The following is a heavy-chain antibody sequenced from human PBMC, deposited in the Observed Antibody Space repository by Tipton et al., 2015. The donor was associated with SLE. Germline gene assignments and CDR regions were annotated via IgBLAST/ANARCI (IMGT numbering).Heavy chain of an antibody. V-gene: IGHV3-21*04. D-gene: IGHD3-3*01. J-gene: IGHJ4*02. CDR3: ARGGWSGYYPFDY. Sequence: QLVQSGGGLVKPGGSLRLSCAASGFTFSSYSMNWVRQAPGKGLEWVSSISSSSSYIYYADSVKGRFTISRDNAKNSLYLQMNSLRADDTAVYYCARGGWSGYYPFDYWGQGTLVTVSS. CDR1: GFTFSSYS. CDR2: ISSSSSYI.